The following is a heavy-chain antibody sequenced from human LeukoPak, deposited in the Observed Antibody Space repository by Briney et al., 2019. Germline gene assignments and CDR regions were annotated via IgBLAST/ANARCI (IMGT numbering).Heavy chain of an antibody. Sequence: GGSLRLSCVASGFTLSGYWMSWVRQAPGKGLEWVASINHGGLEKYYVDSVKGRFTISRDTAQNSLYLQMNSLRVEDTAVYYCAKNGDTGRLWGQGTLVTVSS. CDR1: GFTLSGYW. V-gene: IGHV3-7*01. D-gene: IGHD1-14*01. CDR3: AKNGDTGRL. CDR2: INHGGLEK. J-gene: IGHJ4*02.